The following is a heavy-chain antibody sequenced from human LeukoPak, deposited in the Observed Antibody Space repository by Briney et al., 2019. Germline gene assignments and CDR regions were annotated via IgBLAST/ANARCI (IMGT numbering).Heavy chain of an antibody. CDR3: ALRSGWSDY. J-gene: IGHJ4*02. D-gene: IGHD6-19*01. V-gene: IGHV4-39*07. Sequence: SETLSLTCTVSGGSISSSSYYWGWIRQPPGKGLEWIGSIYYSGSTYYNPSLKSRVTISVDTSKNQFSLKLSSVTAADTAVYYCALRSGWSDYWGQGTLVTVSS. CDR2: IYYSGST. CDR1: GGSISSSSYY.